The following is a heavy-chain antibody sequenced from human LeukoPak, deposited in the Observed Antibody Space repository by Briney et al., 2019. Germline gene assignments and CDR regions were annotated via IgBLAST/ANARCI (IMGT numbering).Heavy chain of an antibody. CDR3: AKDYDDKFDY. Sequence: GGSLRHSCAASGFTFSSYGMHWVRPAPAKGLEWVGFIRYDGSNKYYPDSVKGRFTISRDNSKNTLYLQMNSLRAEDTALYYCAKDYDDKFDYWGQGTLVTVSS. D-gene: IGHD3-9*01. V-gene: IGHV3-30*02. J-gene: IGHJ4*02. CDR2: IRYDGSNK. CDR1: GFTFSSYG.